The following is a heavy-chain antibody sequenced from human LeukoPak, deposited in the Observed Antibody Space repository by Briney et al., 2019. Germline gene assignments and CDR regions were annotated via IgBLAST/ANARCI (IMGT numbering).Heavy chain of an antibody. J-gene: IGHJ4*02. CDR1: GGSISSSNW. Sequence: SGTLSLTCAVSGGSISSSNWWSWVRQPPGQGLEWIGEIYHSGSTNYNPSLKSRVTISVDTSKNQFSLKLSSVTAADTAVYYCASGSGDLFDYWGQGTLVTVSS. V-gene: IGHV4-4*02. CDR2: IYHSGST. CDR3: ASGSGDLFDY. D-gene: IGHD6-25*01.